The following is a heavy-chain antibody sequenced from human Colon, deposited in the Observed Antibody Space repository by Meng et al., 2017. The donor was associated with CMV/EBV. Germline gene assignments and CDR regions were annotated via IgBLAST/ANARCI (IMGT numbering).Heavy chain of an antibody. CDR3: VRESTSSSYDY. D-gene: IGHD2-2*01. CDR2: MSYGSTYV. CDR1: GFMFSRHG. V-gene: IGHV3-21*06. Sequence: GGSLRLSCAASGFMFSRHGMNWVRQAPGKGLEWIASMSYGSTYVEYADSVLGRFTITRANAGASLYLQMDRLRVDDTAVYYCVRESTSSSYDYWGQGTLVTVSS. J-gene: IGHJ4*02.